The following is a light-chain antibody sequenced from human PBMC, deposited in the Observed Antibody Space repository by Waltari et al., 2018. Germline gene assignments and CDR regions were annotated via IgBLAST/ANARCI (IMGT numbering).Light chain of an antibody. Sequence: QSALTPPASVSGPPGQSITIPCTGTPSDVGGYNLVPWYQQHPGKAPKLMIYEGSKRPSGVSNRFSGSKSGNTASLTISGLQAEDEADYYCWSYAGSSTCVFGGGTKLTVL. V-gene: IGLV2-23*01. J-gene: IGLJ3*02. CDR3: WSYAGSSTCV. CDR1: PSDVGGYNL. CDR2: EGS.